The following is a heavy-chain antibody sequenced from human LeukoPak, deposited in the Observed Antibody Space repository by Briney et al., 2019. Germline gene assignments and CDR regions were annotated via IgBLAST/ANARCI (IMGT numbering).Heavy chain of an antibody. D-gene: IGHD3-10*01. CDR2: IYSGGDT. V-gene: IGHV3-66*01. Sequence: GGSLRLSCAASGFTVTSTSMSWVRQAPGKGLEWVSVIYSGGDTYYADSVKDRFTVSRDNSKNTLFLQMNSLRAEDTAVYYCTRDGSGSQGFWGQGTLVTVSS. CDR3: TRDGSGSQGF. J-gene: IGHJ4*02. CDR1: GFTVTSTS.